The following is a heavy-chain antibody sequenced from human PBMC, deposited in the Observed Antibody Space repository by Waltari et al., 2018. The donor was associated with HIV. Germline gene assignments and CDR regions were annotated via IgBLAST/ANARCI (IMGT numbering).Heavy chain of an antibody. D-gene: IGHD3-10*01. CDR1: GGSIRSAGFY. V-gene: IGHV4-31*03. J-gene: IGHJ6*02. Sequence: QVQLQESGPGLVKPSPTLSLTCTVPGGSIRSAGFYWSWIRQHPGKGLEWIGNIYSTGSTYYNPSLKSRVTISIDTSNNQFSLNLSSVTAADTAVYYCARDYGSGRGGGMDVWGQGTTVTVSS. CDR2: IYSTGST. CDR3: ARDYGSGRGGGMDV.